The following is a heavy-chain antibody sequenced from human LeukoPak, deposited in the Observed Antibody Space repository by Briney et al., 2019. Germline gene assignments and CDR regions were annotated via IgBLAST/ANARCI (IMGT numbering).Heavy chain of an antibody. Sequence: GGSLRLSCAASGFTVNTYTINWVRQAPGMGLEWVSSISSSSSYIYYADSMKGRFTISRDNAKNSLYLQMNSLRAEDTAMYYCARLSRSDAFDIWGQGTMVTVSS. CDR2: ISSSSSYI. CDR1: GFTVNTYT. CDR3: ARLSRSDAFDI. J-gene: IGHJ3*02. V-gene: IGHV3-21*01. D-gene: IGHD4/OR15-4a*01.